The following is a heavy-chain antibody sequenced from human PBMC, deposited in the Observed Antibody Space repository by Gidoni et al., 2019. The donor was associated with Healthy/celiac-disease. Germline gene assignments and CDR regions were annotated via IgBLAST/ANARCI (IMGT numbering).Heavy chain of an antibody. D-gene: IGHD6-13*01. CDR1: GFTFDDYA. V-gene: IGHV3-9*01. CDR2: ISWNSGSI. J-gene: IGHJ3*02. CDR3: AKDIDSSSWYVTFDI. Sequence: EVQLVESGGGLVQPGRSLRLSCAASGFTFDDYAMHWVRQAPGKGLEWVSGISWNSGSIGYADSVKGRFTISRDNAKNSLYLQMNSLRAEDTALYYCAKDIDSSSWYVTFDIWGQGTMVTVSS.